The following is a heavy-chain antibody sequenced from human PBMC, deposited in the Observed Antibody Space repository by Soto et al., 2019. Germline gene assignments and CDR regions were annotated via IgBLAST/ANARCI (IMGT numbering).Heavy chain of an antibody. CDR2: ISSDGATT. CDR1: GFTFSKYW. V-gene: IGHV3-74*01. CDR3: AIQDCTNDVCLEAAVTVGGALEY. Sequence: EVQLVESGGGLVQPGTALRLSCAASGFTFSKYWIHWVRQAPGKGPVWVSYISSDGATTDYADSVKGRFTISRDNAKNTMYLQMYSLEAEDTAVYYCAIQDCTNDVCLEAAVTVGGALEYWGQGAQVTVSS. J-gene: IGHJ4*02. D-gene: IGHD2-8*01.